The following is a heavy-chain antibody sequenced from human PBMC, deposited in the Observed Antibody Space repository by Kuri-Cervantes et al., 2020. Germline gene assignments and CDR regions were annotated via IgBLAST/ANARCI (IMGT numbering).Heavy chain of an antibody. D-gene: IGHD4-11*01. V-gene: IGHV4-38-2*01. CDR3: ARHIGVTTYSDF. J-gene: IGHJ4*02. Sequence: GSLRLSCAVSGYSISSGYYWGWIRQPPGKGLEWIGSIYHSGSTYYNPSLKSRVTISVNTSKDQLSLKLSSVTAVDTAVYYCARHIGVTTYSDFWGQGTLVTVSS. CDR2: IYHSGST. CDR1: GYSISSGYY.